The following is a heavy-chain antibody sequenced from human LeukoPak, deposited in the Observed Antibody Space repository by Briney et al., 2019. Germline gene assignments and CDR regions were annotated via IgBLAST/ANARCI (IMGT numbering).Heavy chain of an antibody. CDR3: ASRSDSGYVNQAIYDY. J-gene: IGHJ4*02. Sequence: SETLSLTCAVSGGSISSGGYSWSWIRQPPGKGLEWIGYIYHSGSTYYNPSLKSRVTISVDRSKNQFSLKLSSVTAADTAVYYCASRSDSGYVNQAIYDYWGQGTLVTVSS. V-gene: IGHV4-30-2*01. D-gene: IGHD5-12*01. CDR1: GGSISSGGYS. CDR2: IYHSGST.